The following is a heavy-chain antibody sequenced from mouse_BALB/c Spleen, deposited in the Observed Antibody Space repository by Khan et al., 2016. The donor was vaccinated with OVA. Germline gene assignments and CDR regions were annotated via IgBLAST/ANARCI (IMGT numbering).Heavy chain of an antibody. J-gene: IGHJ3*01. D-gene: IGHD1-2*01. CDR2: ISDLAYTI. V-gene: IGHV5-15*02. CDR3: ARGGGTAPFAY. Sequence: EVELVESGGGLVQPGGSRKLSCAASGFTFSDYGMAWVRQAPGKGTEWVACISDLAYTIYYGDAVKGRFTISRENAKNNLYLEMNSLRSEDTAIYYCARGGGTAPFAYWGLGTLVTVSA. CDR1: GFTFSDYG.